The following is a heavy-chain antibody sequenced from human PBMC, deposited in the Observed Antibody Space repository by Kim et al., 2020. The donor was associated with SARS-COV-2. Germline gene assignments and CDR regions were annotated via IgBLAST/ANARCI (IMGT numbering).Heavy chain of an antibody. V-gene: IGHV4-34*01. CDR2: INHSGST. CDR1: GGSFSGYY. J-gene: IGHJ4*02. CDR3: ARVRGSYYVDY. D-gene: IGHD1-26*01. Sequence: SETLSLTCAVYGGSFSGYYWSWIRQPPGKGLEWIGEINHSGSTNYNPSLKSRVTISVDTSKNQFSLKLSSVTAADTAVYYCARVRGSYYVDYWGQGTLVT.